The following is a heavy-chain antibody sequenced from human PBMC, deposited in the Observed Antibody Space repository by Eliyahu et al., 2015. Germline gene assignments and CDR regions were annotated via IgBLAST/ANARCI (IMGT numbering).Heavy chain of an antibody. CDR3: VADEGRPGAFDI. J-gene: IGHJ3*02. V-gene: IGHV1-46*01. Sequence: QMQLVQSGAEVKKPGASVRVPCKASGYTFTSYYIHWVRQAPGQGLEWMGIINPSGGSSTYAQKFRGRLTLTRDTSTSTVYMELRRLRSEDTAVYFCVADEGRPGAFDIWGQGTMVTVSS. CDR1: GYTFTSYY. CDR2: INPSGGSS.